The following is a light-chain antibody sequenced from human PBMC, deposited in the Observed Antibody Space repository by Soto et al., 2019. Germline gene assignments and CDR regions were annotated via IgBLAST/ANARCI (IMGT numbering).Light chain of an antibody. CDR2: GAS. CDR1: KSVSSN. Sequence: EIVMTQSPATLSVSPGERATLSCRASKSVSSNLAWYQQKPGQAPRLLIYGASTRATGIPARFSGSGCGTEFTLTISSLKAEDVAVDYCQQYNNWPRTFGQGTKVEIK. V-gene: IGKV3-15*01. CDR3: QQYNNWPRT. J-gene: IGKJ1*01.